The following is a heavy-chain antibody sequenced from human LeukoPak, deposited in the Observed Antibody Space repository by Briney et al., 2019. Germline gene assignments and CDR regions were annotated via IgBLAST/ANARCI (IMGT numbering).Heavy chain of an antibody. V-gene: IGHV4-38-2*02. J-gene: IGHJ5*02. D-gene: IGHD3-10*01. Sequence: PSETLSLTCTVSGYSINSAFYWGWIRVPAGKGLEWIGSVFHRGTTYYNSSLKSRVNISIDTSKNQFSLKLTSVTAADTAVVYCARAEGEIYYRSGSNNWFDPWGQGTLVTVSS. CDR2: VFHRGTT. CDR1: GYSINSAFY. CDR3: ARAEGEIYYRSGSNNWFDP.